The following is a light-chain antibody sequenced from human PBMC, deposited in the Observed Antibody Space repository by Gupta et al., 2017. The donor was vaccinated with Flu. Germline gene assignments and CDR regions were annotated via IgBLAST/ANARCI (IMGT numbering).Light chain of an antibody. Sequence: SVPISCTVTSSDVGSYNRVSWYQQPPGTAPKLMIYEVSNRPSGVPDRFSGSKSGNTASLTISGLQAEDEADYYCSSYTSSSTYVFGTGTKVTVL. CDR3: SSYTSSSTYV. J-gene: IGLJ1*01. CDR1: SSDVGSYNR. CDR2: EVS. V-gene: IGLV2-18*02.